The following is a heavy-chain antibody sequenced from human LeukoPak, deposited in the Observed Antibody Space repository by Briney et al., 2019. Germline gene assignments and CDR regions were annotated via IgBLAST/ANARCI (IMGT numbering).Heavy chain of an antibody. D-gene: IGHD7-27*01. Sequence: PGGSLRLSCAASGLTFSSHAMNWVRQAPGRGLEWVSYISGGGDDTHYADSVRGRFTVSRDNSKNTLFLLMSSLKDEDTAFYYCAKTPASDFWGPFDYWGQGTLVSVPS. J-gene: IGHJ4*02. V-gene: IGHV3-23*01. CDR3: AKTPASDFWGPFDY. CDR1: GLTFSSHA. CDR2: ISGGGDDT.